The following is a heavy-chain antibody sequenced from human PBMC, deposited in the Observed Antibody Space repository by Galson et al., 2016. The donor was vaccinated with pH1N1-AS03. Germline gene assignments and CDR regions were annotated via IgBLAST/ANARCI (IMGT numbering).Heavy chain of an antibody. J-gene: IGHJ6*02. D-gene: IGHD2-21*01. CDR2: ISSDGTT. CDR1: GFTVGGNY. V-gene: IGHV3-66*02. Sequence: SLRLSCAASGFTVGGNYMTWVRQAPGKGLEWVSLISSDGTTSFADSVRGRFTVSRDNSKNTLYLQMKSLRVEDTALYFCARERRFCGNECYLYYYYGMDVWGQGTSVTVSS. CDR3: ARERRFCGNECYLYYYYGMDV.